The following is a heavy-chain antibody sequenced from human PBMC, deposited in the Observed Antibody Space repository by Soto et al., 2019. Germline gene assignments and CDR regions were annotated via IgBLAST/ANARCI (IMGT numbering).Heavy chain of an antibody. CDR1: GGSFSGYY. CDR3: ARGRSSTARANYYYYMDV. J-gene: IGHJ6*03. D-gene: IGHD5-18*01. CDR2: INHSGST. V-gene: IGHV4-34*01. Sequence: SETLSLTCAVYGGSFSGYYWSWIRQPPGKGLEWIGEINHSGSTNYNPSLKSRVTISVNTSKNQFSLKLSSVTAADTAVYYRARGRSSTARANYYYYMDVWGKGTTVTVS.